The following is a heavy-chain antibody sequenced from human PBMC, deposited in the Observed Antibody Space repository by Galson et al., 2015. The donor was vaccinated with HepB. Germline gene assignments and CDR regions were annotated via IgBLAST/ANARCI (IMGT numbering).Heavy chain of an antibody. CDR3: AKDQRVVPAAMVDY. CDR2: ISYDGSNK. CDR1: GFTFSSYG. V-gene: IGHV3-30*18. Sequence: SLRLSCAASGFTFSSYGMHWVRQAPGKGLEWVAVISYDGSNKYYADSVKGRFTISRDNSKNTLYLQMNSLRAEDTAVYYCAKDQRVVPAAMVDYWGQGTLVTVSS. J-gene: IGHJ4*02. D-gene: IGHD2-2*01.